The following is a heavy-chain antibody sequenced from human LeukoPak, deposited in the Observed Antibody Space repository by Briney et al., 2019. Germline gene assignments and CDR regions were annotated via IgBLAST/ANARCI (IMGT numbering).Heavy chain of an antibody. J-gene: IGHJ4*02. V-gene: IGHV3-48*01. Sequence: TGGSLRLSCAGSGDSFISHTMIWVRPAPGKGLEWISSIGYGGSPIYYADSVKGRFGISRDDATTSLYLHMNSLRAEDTAFYYCAREYDSRARFDSWGQGILVTVSS. D-gene: IGHD4-11*01. CDR1: GDSFISHT. CDR2: IGYGGSPI. CDR3: AREYDSRARFDS.